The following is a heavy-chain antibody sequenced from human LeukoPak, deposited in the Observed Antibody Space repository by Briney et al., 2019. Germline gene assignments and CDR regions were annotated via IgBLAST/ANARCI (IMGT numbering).Heavy chain of an antibody. D-gene: IGHD4-11*01. V-gene: IGHV3-21*01. CDR3: ARAPIGTVTTLEYFQH. CDR2: ISSSSSYI. J-gene: IGHJ1*01. Sequence: GGSLRLSCAASGFTFSSYSMNWVRQAPGKGLEWVSSISSSSSYIYYADSVKGRFTISRDNAKNSLYLQINSLRAEDTAVYYCARAPIGTVTTLEYFQHWGQGTLVTVSS. CDR1: GFTFSSYS.